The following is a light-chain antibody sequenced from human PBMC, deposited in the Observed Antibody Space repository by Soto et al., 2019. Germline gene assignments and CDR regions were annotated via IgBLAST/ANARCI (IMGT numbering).Light chain of an antibody. J-gene: IGLJ1*01. V-gene: IGLV2-23*01. CDR3: CSFAGSTTPDV. CDR1: SSDVGSYNL. Sequence: QSVLTQPASVSGSPGQSITISCTGTSSDVGSYNLVSWYQQHPGKAPKLMTYEDNKRPSGVSNRFSGSKSGNTASLTISGLQAEDEADYYCCSFAGSTTPDVFGTGTKLTVL. CDR2: EDN.